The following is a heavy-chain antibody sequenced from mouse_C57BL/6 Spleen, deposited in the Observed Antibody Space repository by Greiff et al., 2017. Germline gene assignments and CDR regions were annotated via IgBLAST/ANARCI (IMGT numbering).Heavy chain of an antibody. V-gene: IGHV5-17*01. Sequence: EVQLMESGGGLVKPGGSLKLSCAASGFTFSDYGMHWVRQAPEKGLEWVAYISSGSSNIYYADTVKGRFTISRDNAKNTLFLQMSILRSEDTAMYYCARVREYFDVWGTGTTVTVST. J-gene: IGHJ1*03. CDR1: GFTFSDYG. D-gene: IGHD3-1*01. CDR2: ISSGSSNI. CDR3: ARVREYFDV.